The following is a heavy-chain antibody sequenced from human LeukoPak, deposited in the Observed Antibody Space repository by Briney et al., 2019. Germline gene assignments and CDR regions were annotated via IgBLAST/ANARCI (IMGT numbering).Heavy chain of an antibody. J-gene: IGHJ4*02. D-gene: IGHD5-18*01. Sequence: GGSLRLSCAASGFTFSSYSMNWVRQAPGKGLEWVSSISSSSSYIYYADSVKGRFTISRDNAKNSLYLQMNSLRAEDTAAYYCARDRQLWFNDYWGQGTLVTVSS. CDR2: ISSSSSYI. V-gene: IGHV3-21*01. CDR3: ARDRQLWFNDY. CDR1: GFTFSSYS.